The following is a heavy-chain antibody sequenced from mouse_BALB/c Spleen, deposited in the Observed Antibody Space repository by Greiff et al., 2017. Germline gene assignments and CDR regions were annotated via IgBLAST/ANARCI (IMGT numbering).Heavy chain of an antibody. V-gene: IGHV1-69*02. CDR3: ARSRYGNYDYAMDY. J-gene: IGHJ4*01. D-gene: IGHD2-10*02. CDR2: IDPSDSET. Sequence: VQLQQPGAELVKPGAPVKLSCKASGYTFTSYWMNWVKQRPGRGLEWIGRIDPSDSETHYNQKFKDKATLTVDKSSSTAYIQLSSLTSEDSAVYYCARSRYGNYDYAMDYWGQGTSVTVSS. CDR1: GYTFTSYW.